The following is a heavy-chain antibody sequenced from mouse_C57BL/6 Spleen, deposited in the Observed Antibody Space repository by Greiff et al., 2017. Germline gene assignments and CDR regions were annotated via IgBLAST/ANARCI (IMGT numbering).Heavy chain of an antibody. CDR3: ARVDYYGSSYFDD. J-gene: IGHJ2*01. CDR2: ISSGSSTI. V-gene: IGHV5-17*01. D-gene: IGHD1-1*01. Sequence: EVMLVESGGGLVKPGGSLKLSCAASGFTFSDYGMHWVRQAPEKGLEWVAYISSGSSTIYYADTVQGRFTISRDNAKNTLFLQMTSLRSEDTAMYYCARVDYYGSSYFDDWGQGTTLTVSS. CDR1: GFTFSDYG.